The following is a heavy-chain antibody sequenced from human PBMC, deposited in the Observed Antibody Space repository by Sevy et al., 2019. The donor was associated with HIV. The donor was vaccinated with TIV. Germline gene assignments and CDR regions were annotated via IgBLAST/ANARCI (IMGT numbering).Heavy chain of an antibody. CDR2: IYPGDSDT. Sequence: GESLKISCKGSGYSFTSYWIGWVRQMPGKGLEWMGIIYPGDSDTRYSPSFQGQVTISADKSISTAYLQWSSLKASDTAMYYCARHWPGEDIVVEVAALAFDMWGQGTMVTVSS. J-gene: IGHJ3*02. D-gene: IGHD2-15*01. V-gene: IGHV5-51*01. CDR3: ARHWPGEDIVVEVAALAFDM. CDR1: GYSFTSYW.